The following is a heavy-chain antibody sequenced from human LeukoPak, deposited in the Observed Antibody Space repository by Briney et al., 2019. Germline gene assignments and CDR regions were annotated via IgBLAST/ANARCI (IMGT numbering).Heavy chain of an antibody. CDR2: FYSDDKT. V-gene: IGHV3-66*01. CDR1: AFTFSHTS. Sequence: GGSLRLSCPASAFTFSHTSMGWVRQAPGKGLEWVSLFYSDDKTYYSDSVKGRFTISSDTSKNTLSLHMHRLRDAATAVYSCASLGSGYCFAFDLWGRGTLVTVSS. D-gene: IGHD3-3*01. CDR3: ASLGSGYCFAFDL. J-gene: IGHJ2*01.